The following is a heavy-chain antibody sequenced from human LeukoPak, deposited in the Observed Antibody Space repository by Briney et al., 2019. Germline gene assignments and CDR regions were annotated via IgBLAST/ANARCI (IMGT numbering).Heavy chain of an antibody. CDR1: GFTFSSYS. V-gene: IGHV3-21*01. CDR3: AREGPGNLYYYGSSGSYDY. D-gene: IGHD3-22*01. Sequence: GGSLRLSCAASGFTFSSYSMNWVRQAPGKGLEWVSSISSSSSYIYYADSVKGRFTISRDNAKNSLYLQMNSLRAEDTAVYYCAREGPGNLYYYGSSGSYDYWGQGTLVTVSS. CDR2: ISSSSSYI. J-gene: IGHJ4*02.